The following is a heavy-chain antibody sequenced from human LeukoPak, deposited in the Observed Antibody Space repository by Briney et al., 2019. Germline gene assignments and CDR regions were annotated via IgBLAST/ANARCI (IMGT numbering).Heavy chain of an antibody. Sequence: GASVKVSCKASGYTFTGYYMHWVRQAPGQGLERMGWINPNSGGTNYAQKFQGRVTMTRDTSISTAYKEMSRLRSDDTAVYYCARAGRLAATNFDYWGQGTLVTVSS. CDR3: ARAGRLAATNFDY. V-gene: IGHV1-2*02. CDR2: INPNSGGT. CDR1: GYTFTGYY. J-gene: IGHJ4*02. D-gene: IGHD3-9*01.